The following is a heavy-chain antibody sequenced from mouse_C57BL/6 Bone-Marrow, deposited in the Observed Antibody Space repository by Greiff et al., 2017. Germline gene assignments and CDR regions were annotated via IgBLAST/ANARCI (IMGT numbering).Heavy chain of an antibody. V-gene: IGHV14-4*01. J-gene: IGHJ4*01. Sequence: EVQLQQSGAELVRPGASVKLSCTASGFNIKDDYMHWVKQRPEQGLEWIGWIDPENGDTEYASKFQGKATITADTSSNTAYLQLSSLTSEDTAVYYWTRTGLYDYDYYAMDYWGQGTSVTVSS. CDR2: IDPENGDT. CDR1: GFNIKDDY. CDR3: TRTGLYDYDYYAMDY. D-gene: IGHD2-4*01.